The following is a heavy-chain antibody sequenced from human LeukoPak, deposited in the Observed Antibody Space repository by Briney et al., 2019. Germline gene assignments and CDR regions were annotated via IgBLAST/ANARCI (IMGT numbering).Heavy chain of an antibody. CDR2: IYYGGSA. V-gene: IGHV4-59*01. D-gene: IGHD4-17*01. CDR1: GDSISRFY. Sequence: SETLSLTCTVSGDSISRFYWSWIRQSPGKGLEWIGHIYYGGSAYSNPSLRSRVTISLDTSKNQLSLSLTSVAAADTAVYYCARRQYGYYDYAFYIWGQGTLVTVSS. J-gene: IGHJ3*02. CDR3: ARRQYGYYDYAFYI.